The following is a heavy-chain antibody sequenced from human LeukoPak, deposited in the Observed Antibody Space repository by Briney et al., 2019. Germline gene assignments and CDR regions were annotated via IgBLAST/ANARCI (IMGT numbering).Heavy chain of an antibody. D-gene: IGHD3-10*01. CDR3: AAWFGESVP. CDR1: GFTFTSAW. CDR2: MNEEGSGS. V-gene: IGHV3-7*01. J-gene: IGHJ5*02. Sequence: GGSLRLSCAASGFTFTSAWMSWLRQTPEKGLEWVAHMNEEGSGSFYVDSAKGRFTISRDDTQNSVYLQMNSLRVEDTAVYYCAAWFGESVPWGQGTLVTVSS.